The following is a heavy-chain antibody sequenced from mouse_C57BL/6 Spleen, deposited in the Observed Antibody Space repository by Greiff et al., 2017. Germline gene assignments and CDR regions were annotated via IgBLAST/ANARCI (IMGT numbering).Heavy chain of an antibody. CDR1: GYTFTSYW. Sequence: QVQLQQPGAELVKPGASVKLSCKASGYTFTSYWMHWVKQRPGRGLEWIGRIDPKSGGTKYNEKFKSKATLTVDKPSSTAYMQLSSLTSEDSAVYYCAREGDFPFDYWGQGTTLTVSS. J-gene: IGHJ2*01. D-gene: IGHD3-3*01. CDR3: AREGDFPFDY. V-gene: IGHV1-72*01. CDR2: IDPKSGGT.